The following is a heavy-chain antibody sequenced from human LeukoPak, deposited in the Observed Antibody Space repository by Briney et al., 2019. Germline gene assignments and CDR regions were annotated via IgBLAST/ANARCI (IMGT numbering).Heavy chain of an antibody. CDR2: ISGSGGST. CDR1: GFTFSSYA. CDR3: ARDGWFGDYNWFDP. D-gene: IGHD3-10*01. V-gene: IGHV3-23*01. J-gene: IGHJ5*02. Sequence: GGSLRLSCAASGFTFSSYAMSWVRQAPGEGLEWVSAISGSGGSTYYADSVKGRFTISRDNAKNSLYLQMNSLRAEDTAMYYCARDGWFGDYNWFDPWGQGTLVTVSS.